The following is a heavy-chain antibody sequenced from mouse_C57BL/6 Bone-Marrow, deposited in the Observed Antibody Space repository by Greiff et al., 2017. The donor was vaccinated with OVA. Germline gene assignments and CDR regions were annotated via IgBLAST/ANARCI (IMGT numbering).Heavy chain of an antibody. CDR1: GFTFNTYA. CDR2: IRSKSSNYAT. D-gene: IGHD2-4*01. Sequence: EVHLVESGGGLVQPKGSLKLSCAASGFTFNTYAMHWVRQAPGKGLEWVARIRSKSSNYATYYADSVKDRFTISRDDSQSMLYLQMNNLKTEDTAMYYCVRDQGYDYDWYFDVWGTGTTVTVSS. CDR3: VRDQGYDYDWYFDV. V-gene: IGHV10-3*01. J-gene: IGHJ1*03.